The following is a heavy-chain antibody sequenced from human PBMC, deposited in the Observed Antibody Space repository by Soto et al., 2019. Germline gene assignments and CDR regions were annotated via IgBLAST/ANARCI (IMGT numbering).Heavy chain of an antibody. D-gene: IGHD3-3*01. Sequence: SVTLSLTCTVSGGSISSGNYYWSWIRQPPGKGLEWIGYIYYSGSTNYNPSLKSRVTISVDTSKNQFPLKLSSVTAADTAVYYCARVLFGRGNWFDPWGQGTLVTVSS. CDR2: IYYSGST. CDR1: GGSISSGNYY. J-gene: IGHJ5*02. V-gene: IGHV4-61*01. CDR3: ARVLFGRGNWFDP.